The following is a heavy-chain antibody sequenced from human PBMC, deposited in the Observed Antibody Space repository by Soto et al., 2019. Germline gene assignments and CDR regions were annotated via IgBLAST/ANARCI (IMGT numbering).Heavy chain of an antibody. J-gene: IGHJ6*02. V-gene: IGHV3-21*01. Sequence: GGSLRLSCAASGFTFISDGMNWVRQAPGKGLEWVSSISNTGSHIYYADSVKGRFTISRDNSKNSLHLQMDSLRAEDTAVYYCARERYSYGYDGMDVWGQGTTVTVSS. CDR1: GFTFISDG. D-gene: IGHD5-18*01. CDR3: ARERYSYGYDGMDV. CDR2: ISNTGSHI.